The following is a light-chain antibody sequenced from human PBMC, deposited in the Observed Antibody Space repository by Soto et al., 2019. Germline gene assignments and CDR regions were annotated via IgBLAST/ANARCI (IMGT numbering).Light chain of an antibody. Sequence: DIQMTQSPSSLSASVGDRVTITCRASQSISSYLHWYQQKPGKAPKLLIYAASSLHSGVPSRFSGSGSGTDFTLTISSLPPEDFATYYCQQSYSTPRVTFGQGTRLEIK. CDR3: QQSYSTPRVT. CDR1: QSISSY. V-gene: IGKV1-39*01. CDR2: AAS. J-gene: IGKJ5*01.